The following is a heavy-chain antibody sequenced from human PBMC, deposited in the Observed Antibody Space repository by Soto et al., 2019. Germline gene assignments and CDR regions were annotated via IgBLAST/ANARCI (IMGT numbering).Heavy chain of an antibody. CDR2: ISGNSGSI. CDR1: GFTFDDYA. D-gene: IGHD5-12*01. Sequence: GGSLRLSCAASGFTFDDYALHWFRQAPGKGLEWVSGISGNSGSIGYADSVRGRFTISRDNAKNSLYLQMNSLRAEDTALYYCAKDSGYSDYDYSWFDPWGQGTLVTVSS. V-gene: IGHV3-9*01. CDR3: AKDSGYSDYDYSWFDP. J-gene: IGHJ5*02.